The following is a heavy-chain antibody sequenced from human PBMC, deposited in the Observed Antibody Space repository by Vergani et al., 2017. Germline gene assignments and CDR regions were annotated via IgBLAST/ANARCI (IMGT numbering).Heavy chain of an antibody. CDR3: ARSRPYCTSGSCPAI. CDR1: GESIRSGSHY. J-gene: IGHJ4*02. CDR2: IYPGGST. V-gene: IGHV4-61*02. D-gene: IGHD2-15*01. Sequence: QVKLQESGPGLLKPSQTLSLTCTVSGESIRSGSHYWSWIRQPAGKGPEWIGHIYPGGSTDLNPSFKSRVSISVDTSKSQFSLKLNSVTVADTAVYYCARSRPYCTSGSCPAIWGQGTLVTVSS.